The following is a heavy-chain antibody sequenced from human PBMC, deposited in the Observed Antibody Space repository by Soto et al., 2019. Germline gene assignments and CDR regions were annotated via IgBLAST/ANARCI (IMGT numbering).Heavy chain of an antibody. V-gene: IGHV1-69*04. D-gene: IGHD3-22*01. CDR1: GGTFSSYI. CDR3: ARDTDSSGYYYRAAS. Sequence: SVKVSCKASGGTFSSYIITWVRQAPGQGLEWMGRIIPILGIANYAQKFQGRVTITADKSTSTAYMELSSLRSEDTAVYYCARDTDSSGYYYRAASWGQGTLVTVSS. J-gene: IGHJ5*02. CDR2: IIPILGIA.